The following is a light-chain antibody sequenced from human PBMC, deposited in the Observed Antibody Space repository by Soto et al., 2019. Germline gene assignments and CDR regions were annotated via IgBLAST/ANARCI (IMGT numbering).Light chain of an antibody. V-gene: IGKV3-15*01. CDR1: QSVNSN. Sequence: ILMTQSPATLSVSPGEGATLSCRASQSVNSNLAWYQQKPGQAPRLLIYGASIRATGIPARFSGSGSGTYFTLTISSLQSEDFAVYYCQQYNNWWTFGQGTKVEIK. J-gene: IGKJ1*01. CDR2: GAS. CDR3: QQYNNWWT.